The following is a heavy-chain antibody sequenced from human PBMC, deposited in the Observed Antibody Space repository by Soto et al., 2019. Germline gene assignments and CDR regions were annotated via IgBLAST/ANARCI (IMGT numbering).Heavy chain of an antibody. D-gene: IGHD6-13*01. Sequence: QVHLVESGGGVVQPGTSLRLSCAASGFSFSDYGMHWVRQAPGKGLEWLTIIWFDASNEYYADSVKGRFTISRDNSNNTLYLQLNSLTADDTAVYFCARDQGRATADGPLGNGLDVWGQGTAVTVSS. J-gene: IGHJ6*02. V-gene: IGHV3-33*01. CDR3: ARDQGRATADGPLGNGLDV. CDR1: GFSFSDYG. CDR2: IWFDASNE.